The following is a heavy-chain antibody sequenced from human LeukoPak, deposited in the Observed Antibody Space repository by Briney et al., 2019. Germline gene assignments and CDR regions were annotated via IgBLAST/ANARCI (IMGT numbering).Heavy chain of an antibody. CDR3: ASLYCSGGSCSWNYYYYSMDV. Sequence: SETLSLTCTVSGGSISSSSYYWGWIRQPPGKGLEWVGSIYYSGSTYYNPSLKSRVTISVDTSKHQFSLKLSSVTAADTAVYYCASLYCSGGSCSWNYYYYSMDVWGQGTTVTVSS. CDR2: IYYSGST. V-gene: IGHV4-39*01. J-gene: IGHJ6*02. D-gene: IGHD2-15*01. CDR1: GGSISSSSYY.